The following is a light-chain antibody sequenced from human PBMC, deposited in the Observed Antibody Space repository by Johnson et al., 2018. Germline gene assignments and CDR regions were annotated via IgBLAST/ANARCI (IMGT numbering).Light chain of an antibody. CDR3: GTWDGSLRAGNV. Sequence: QSVLTQPPSVSAAPGQKVTISCSGSSSNIGNNYVSWYQQLPGTAPKLLIYETNTRPSGIPDRFSGSKSVTSATLAITRLQTGDEADYYCGTWDGSLRAGNVFGTGTKVTVL. V-gene: IGLV1-51*02. CDR1: SSNIGNNY. CDR2: ETN. J-gene: IGLJ1*01.